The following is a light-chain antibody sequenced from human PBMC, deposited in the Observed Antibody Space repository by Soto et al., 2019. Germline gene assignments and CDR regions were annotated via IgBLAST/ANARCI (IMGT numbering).Light chain of an antibody. J-gene: IGKJ1*01. CDR1: QSVSSSY. V-gene: IGKV3-20*01. CDR3: QQYGSSPWT. Sequence: EIVLTQSPGTLSLSPGERATFSCRPSQSVSSSYLAWYQQKPGQAPRLLIYGASSRATGIPDRFSGSGSGTDFTLTISRLEPEDFAVYYCQQYGSSPWTFGQGTKVDIK. CDR2: GAS.